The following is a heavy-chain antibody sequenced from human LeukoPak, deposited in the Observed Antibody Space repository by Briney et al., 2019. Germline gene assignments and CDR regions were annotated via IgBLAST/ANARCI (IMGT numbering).Heavy chain of an antibody. J-gene: IGHJ4*02. CDR3: AKRQLVLDY. V-gene: IGHV3-23*01. Sequence: PGGSLRLSCAASRFTFSSYAMSWVRQAPGKGLEWVSAISGSGDSTYYADSVKGRFTISRDNSKNTLYLQMNNLRSEKTLVYYCAKRQLVLDYWREATLVTVPP. CDR2: ISGSGDST. D-gene: IGHD6-6*01. CDR1: RFTFSSYA.